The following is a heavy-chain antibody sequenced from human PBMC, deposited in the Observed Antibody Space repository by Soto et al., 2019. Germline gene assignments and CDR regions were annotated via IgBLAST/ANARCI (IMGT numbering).Heavy chain of an antibody. J-gene: IGHJ4*02. Sequence: EVQLVESGGGLVKPGGSLRLSCAASGFTFSTYIMHWVRQAPGKGLEWVASISSSSTYIYYAYSVKDRFTTSRDNSKNSVYLQRNSLRAEDTAGYYCARGVYCSSTSCPLLTFDCWGQGTRVPVSS. CDR1: GFTFSTYI. CDR3: ARGVYCSSTSCPLLTFDC. V-gene: IGHV3-21*01. D-gene: IGHD2-2*01. CDR2: ISSSSTYI.